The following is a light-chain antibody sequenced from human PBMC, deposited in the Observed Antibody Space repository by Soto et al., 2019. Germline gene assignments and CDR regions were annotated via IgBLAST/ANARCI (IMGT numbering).Light chain of an antibody. CDR2: AAS. J-gene: IGKJ5*01. Sequence: DIQLTQSPSFLSASVGDRVTITCRASQGINNFLGWYQQKPGKGPKLLIYAASALQSGIPSRFSGSGSGTEFTHTLTSLQPEELATYFCQQLNSFPITFGQRTRLDIK. V-gene: IGKV1-9*01. CDR3: QQLNSFPIT. CDR1: QGINNF.